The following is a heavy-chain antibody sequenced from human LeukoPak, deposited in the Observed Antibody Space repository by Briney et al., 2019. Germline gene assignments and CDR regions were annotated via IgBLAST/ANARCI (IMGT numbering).Heavy chain of an antibody. CDR2: IYGDGYT. D-gene: IGHD3-16*01. V-gene: IGHV3-74*01. Sequence: GGSLGLSCAASGFIFTGNWIHWVRQAPGQGPVWVSRIYGDGYTNYADSVKGRFTISRDSGTNTVYLQMSSLRAEDTAVYYCATSVITRFDNWGQGTLVTVSS. J-gene: IGHJ4*02. CDR3: ATSVITRFDN. CDR1: GFIFTGNW.